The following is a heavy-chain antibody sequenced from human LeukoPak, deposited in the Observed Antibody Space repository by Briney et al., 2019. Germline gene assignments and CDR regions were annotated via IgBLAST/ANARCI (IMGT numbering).Heavy chain of an antibody. CDR1: GGSFSGYY. J-gene: IGHJ3*02. Sequence: PSETLSLTCAVYGGSFSGYYWSWVRQPPGKGLEWIGEINHSGSTNYNPSLKSRVTISVETSKNQFSLKLSSVTAADTAVYYCARVPYDYVWGSYPKDAFDIWGQGTMVTVSS. D-gene: IGHD3-16*02. CDR2: INHSGST. CDR3: ARVPYDYVWGSYPKDAFDI. V-gene: IGHV4-34*01.